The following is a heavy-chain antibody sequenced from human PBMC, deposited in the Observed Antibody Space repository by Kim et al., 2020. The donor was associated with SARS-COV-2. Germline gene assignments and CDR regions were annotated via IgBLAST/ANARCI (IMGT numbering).Heavy chain of an antibody. J-gene: IGHJ3*02. Sequence: ASVKVSCKASGYTFTSYYMHWVRQAPGQGLEWMGIINPSGGSTRYAQKFQGRVTMTRDTSTSTVYMELSSLRSEDTAVYYCARDCRGIVVVTANSPRGAFDSWGGGTMVTVSS. CDR2: INPSGGST. V-gene: IGHV1-46*01. D-gene: IGHD2-21*02. CDR3: ARDCRGIVVVTANSPRGAFDS. CDR1: GYTFTSYY.